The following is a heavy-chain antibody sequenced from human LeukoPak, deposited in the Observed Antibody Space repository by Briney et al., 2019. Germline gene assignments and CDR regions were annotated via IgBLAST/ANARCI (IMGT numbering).Heavy chain of an antibody. CDR1: GFTFSSYG. J-gene: IGHJ4*02. D-gene: IGHD6-13*01. CDR2: ISYDGNNK. Sequence: GRSLRLSCAASGFTFSSYGMHWVRQAPGKGLEWVASISYDGNNKYYADSVKGRFTISRDDSKNTLYLQMNSLRAEDTAVSYCARERSDSSSWYVFDYWGQGTLVTVSS. V-gene: IGHV3-30*03. CDR3: ARERSDSSSWYVFDY.